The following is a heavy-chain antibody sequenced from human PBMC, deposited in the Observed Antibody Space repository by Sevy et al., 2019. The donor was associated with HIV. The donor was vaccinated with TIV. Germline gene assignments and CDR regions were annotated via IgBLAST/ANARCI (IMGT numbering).Heavy chain of an antibody. CDR2: ISYDGSNK. Sequence: GESLKISCAASGITFSSHAMHWVRQAPGKGLEWVTIISYDGSNKYYADSVKGRFTISRDNSKNTLYLQMNSLRAEDTAVYYCARADYGDYSGEFDYWGQGTWSPSPQ. D-gene: IGHD4-17*01. J-gene: IGHJ4*02. CDR1: GITFSSHA. V-gene: IGHV3-30-3*01. CDR3: ARADYGDYSGEFDY.